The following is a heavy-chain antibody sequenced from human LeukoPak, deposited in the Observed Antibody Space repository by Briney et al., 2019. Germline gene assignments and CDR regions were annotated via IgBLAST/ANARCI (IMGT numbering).Heavy chain of an antibody. J-gene: IGHJ4*02. V-gene: IGHV4-34*01. CDR1: GGSFSGYY. Sequence: PSETLSLTCAVYGGSFSGYYWSWIRQPPGKGLEWIGEINHSGSTNYNPSLKSRVTISVDTSKNQFSLKLSSVTAADTAVYYCARVEVTIFGVVIDYWGQGTLVTVSP. D-gene: IGHD3-3*01. CDR2: INHSGST. CDR3: ARVEVTIFGVVIDY.